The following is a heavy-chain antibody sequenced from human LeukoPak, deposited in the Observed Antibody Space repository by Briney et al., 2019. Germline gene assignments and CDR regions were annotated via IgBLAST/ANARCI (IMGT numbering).Heavy chain of an antibody. J-gene: IGHJ1*01. V-gene: IGHV3-11*01. CDR2: ISSSGTSI. D-gene: IGHD1-1*01. CDR3: ATASAITSPGTFQH. Sequence: GGSLRLSCGGSGFTFSDYYMNWIRQAPGKGLEWVSYISSSGTSIYQSDSVKGRFTISRDNAKNSLYLQMNSLRAEDTAVYCCATASAITSPGTFQHWGQGTLVTVSS. CDR1: GFTFSDYY.